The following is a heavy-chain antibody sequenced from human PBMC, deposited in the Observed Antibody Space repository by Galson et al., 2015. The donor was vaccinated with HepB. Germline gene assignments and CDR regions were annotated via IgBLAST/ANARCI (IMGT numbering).Heavy chain of an antibody. Sequence: YLRLSCAASGFPLKNYVMCWVRQAPGKGLEWVAVISGSGGTMYYGDTVKGRFTISRDNSKITLYLQINSLRAEGTAIYYCAKAVCPGAFDIWGQGTMVTVSS. CDR2: ISGSGGTM. CDR3: AKAVCPGAFDI. J-gene: IGHJ3*02. V-gene: IGHV3-23*01. D-gene: IGHD3-16*01. CDR1: GFPLKNYV.